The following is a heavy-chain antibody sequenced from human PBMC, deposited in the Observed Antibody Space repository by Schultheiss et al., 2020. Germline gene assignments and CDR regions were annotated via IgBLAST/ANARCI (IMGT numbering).Heavy chain of an antibody. CDR3: ARGRGIGSGSLTLFDY. D-gene: IGHD1-26*01. J-gene: IGHJ4*02. V-gene: IGHV4-59*01. Sequence: SQTLSLTCAVYGGSFSGYYWSWIRQPPGKGLEWIGYIYYSGSTNYNPSLKSRVTISVDTSKNQFSLKLSSVTAADTAVYYCARGRGIGSGSLTLFDYWGQGTLVTVSS. CDR2: IYYSGST. CDR1: GGSFSGYY.